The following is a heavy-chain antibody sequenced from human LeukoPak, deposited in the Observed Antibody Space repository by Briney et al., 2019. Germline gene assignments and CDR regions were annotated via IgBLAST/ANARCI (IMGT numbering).Heavy chain of an antibody. V-gene: IGHV4-39*01. CDR3: ARQGYSSSWYDAWKYFQH. Sequence: SETLSLTCTVSGGSISSSSYYWGWIRQPPGKGLEWIGSIYYSGSTYYNPSLKSRVTISVDTSKNQFSLKLSSVTAADTAVYYCARQGYSSSWYDAWKYFQHWGQGTLVTVSS. J-gene: IGHJ1*01. CDR1: GGSISSSSYY. CDR2: IYYSGST. D-gene: IGHD6-13*01.